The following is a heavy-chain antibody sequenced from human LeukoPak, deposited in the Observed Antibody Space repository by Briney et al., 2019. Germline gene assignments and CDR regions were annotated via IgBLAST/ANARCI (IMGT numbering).Heavy chain of an antibody. CDR3: ATTAAITISDY. J-gene: IGHJ4*02. Sequence: GGSLRLSCAASGFTFSSYSMNWVRQAPGKGLEWVSSISSSSSYIYYADSVKGRFTISRDSAKNSLYLQMNSLRAEDTAVYYCATTAAITISDYWGQGTLVTVSS. CDR1: GFTFSSYS. CDR2: ISSSSSYI. D-gene: IGHD3-3*01. V-gene: IGHV3-21*01.